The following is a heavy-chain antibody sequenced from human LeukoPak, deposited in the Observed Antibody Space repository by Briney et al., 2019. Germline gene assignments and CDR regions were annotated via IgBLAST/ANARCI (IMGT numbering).Heavy chain of an antibody. CDR3: ARRAGAYSHPYDY. Sequence: RGGSLRLSCTVSGFTVSSNSMSWVRQAPGKGLEWVSFIYSDNTHYSDSVKGRFTISRDNSKNTLYLQMNSLRAEDTAVYYCARRAGAYSHPYDYWGREPWSPSP. V-gene: IGHV3-53*01. CDR1: GFTVSSNS. CDR2: IYSDNT. D-gene: IGHD4/OR15-4a*01. J-gene: IGHJ4*02.